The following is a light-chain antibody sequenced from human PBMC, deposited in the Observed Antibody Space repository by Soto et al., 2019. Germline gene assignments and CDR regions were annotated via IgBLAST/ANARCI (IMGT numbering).Light chain of an antibody. CDR2: GAS. J-gene: IGKJ4*01. V-gene: IGKV3-20*01. CDR3: QHYGSSPALT. CDR1: QRVTSSS. Sequence: EIVLTQSPGTLSLSPGERATLFCRASQRVTSSSIAWHQQKPGQAPRLLIYGASSRATGIPDRFSASGSGTDFTLTISRLESEDSAVYYCQHYGSSPALTFGGGTKVDIK.